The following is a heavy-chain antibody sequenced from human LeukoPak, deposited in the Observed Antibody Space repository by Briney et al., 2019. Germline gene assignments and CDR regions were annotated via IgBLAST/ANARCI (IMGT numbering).Heavy chain of an antibody. V-gene: IGHV4-38-2*01. CDR1: SYSISSRYY. D-gene: IGHD2/OR15-2a*01. CDR2: IYQSGNT. Sequence: PSETLSLTCVVSSYSISSRYYWGWIRQPPGKGLEWIGSIYQSGNTYYNPSLKSRVAISVDTSKNQFSLKLTSVTAADTAVYYCARQMDLYGTFDCWGQGTLVTVSS. CDR3: ARQMDLYGTFDC. J-gene: IGHJ4*02.